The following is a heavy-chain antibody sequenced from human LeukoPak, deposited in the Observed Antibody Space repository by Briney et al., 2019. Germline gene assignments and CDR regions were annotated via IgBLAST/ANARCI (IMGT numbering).Heavy chain of an antibody. CDR1: GFTFSSYA. Sequence: GGSLRLSCAASGFTFSSYAMSWVRQAPGKGLEWVSDISGGGANTFYADSVKGRFTISRDNSKNTLYLQLSSLRAEDTAVYYCAKSTGYSTTGRDFDSWGRGTLVTVSS. D-gene: IGHD6-13*01. V-gene: IGHV3-23*01. CDR2: ISGGGANT. CDR3: AKSTGYSTTGRDFDS. J-gene: IGHJ4*02.